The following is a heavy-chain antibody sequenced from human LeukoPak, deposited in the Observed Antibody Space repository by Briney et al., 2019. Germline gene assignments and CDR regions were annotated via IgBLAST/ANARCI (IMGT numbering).Heavy chain of an antibody. V-gene: IGHV4-30-2*01. CDR2: IYHSGST. D-gene: IGHD6-6*01. J-gene: IGHJ4*02. Sequence: SETLSLTCTVSGGSISSGGYYWSWIRQPPGKGLEWIGYIYHSGSTYYNPSLKSRVTISVDRSKNQFSLKLSSVTAADTAVYYCARDRKYSSSEDPGYWGQGTLVTVSS. CDR3: ARDRKYSSSEDPGY. CDR1: GGSISSGGYY.